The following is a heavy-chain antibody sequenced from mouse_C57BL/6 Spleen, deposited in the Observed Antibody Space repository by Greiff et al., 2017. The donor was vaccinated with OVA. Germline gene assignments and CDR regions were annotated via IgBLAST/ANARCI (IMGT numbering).Heavy chain of an antibody. CDR2: ISDGGSYT. Sequence: DVHLVESGGGLVKPGGSLKLSCAASGFTFSSYAMSWVRQTPEKRLEWVATISDGGSYTYYPDNVKGRFTISRDNAKNNLYLQMSHLKSEDTAMYYCAKSNYGFAYWGQGTLVTVSA. J-gene: IGHJ3*01. D-gene: IGHD2-5*01. CDR1: GFTFSSYA. CDR3: AKSNYGFAY. V-gene: IGHV5-4*01.